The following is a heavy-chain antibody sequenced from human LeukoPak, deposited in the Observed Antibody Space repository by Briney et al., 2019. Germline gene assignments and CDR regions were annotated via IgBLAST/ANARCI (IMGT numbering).Heavy chain of an antibody. J-gene: IGHJ5*02. V-gene: IGHV4-34*01. CDR1: GGSFSGYY. CDR2: INHSGST. D-gene: IGHD4-11*01. CDR3: AREYIRYSNYGVGFDP. Sequence: PSETLSLTCAVYGGSFSGYYWSWLRQPPGKGLEWIGEINHSGSTNYNPSLKSRVTISVDTSKNQFSLKPSSVTAADTAVYYCAREYIRYSNYGVGFDPWGQGTLVTVSS.